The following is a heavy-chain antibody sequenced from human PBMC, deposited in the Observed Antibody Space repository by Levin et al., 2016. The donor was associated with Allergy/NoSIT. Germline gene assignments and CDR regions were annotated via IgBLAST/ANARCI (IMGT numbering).Heavy chain of an antibody. Sequence: GESLKISCTASEFTFSSYAMHWVRQAPGKGLEWVSFISYDGSNKYYADSVKGRFTISRDSSKNTLYLQMNSLRTQDTALYYCARENEGATENNNYYYMDAWGKGTSVTVSS. CDR3: ARENEGATENNNYYYMDA. CDR1: EFTFSSYA. D-gene: IGHD1-26*01. CDR2: ISYDGSNK. J-gene: IGHJ6*03. V-gene: IGHV3-30*04.